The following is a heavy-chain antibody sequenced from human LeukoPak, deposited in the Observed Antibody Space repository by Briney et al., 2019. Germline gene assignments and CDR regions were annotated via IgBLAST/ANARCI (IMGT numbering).Heavy chain of an antibody. Sequence: GGSLRLSCAASGFTFSSYSMNWVRQAPGKGPEWVSSISGSSSYISYADSVKGRFTISRDNAKNTLYLQMNSLRAEDTAVYHCVKSAGKDGYRDVFDIWGQGTVVTVSS. CDR1: GFTFSSYS. D-gene: IGHD5-24*01. J-gene: IGHJ3*02. CDR2: ISGSSSYI. V-gene: IGHV3-21*04. CDR3: VKSAGKDGYRDVFDI.